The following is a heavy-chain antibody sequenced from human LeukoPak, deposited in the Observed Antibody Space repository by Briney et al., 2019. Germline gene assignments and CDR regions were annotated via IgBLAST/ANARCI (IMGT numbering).Heavy chain of an antibody. V-gene: IGHV1-69*05. CDR2: IIPIFGTA. Sequence: SVKVSCKASGGTFSSYAISWVRQAPGQGLEWMGGIIPIFGTANYAQKFQGRVTITTDESTSTAYMELSSLRSEDTAVYYCARAQVGAHAAYYVDVWGKGTTVTVSS. J-gene: IGHJ6*03. CDR3: ARAQVGAHAAYYVDV. D-gene: IGHD1-26*01. CDR1: GGTFSSYA.